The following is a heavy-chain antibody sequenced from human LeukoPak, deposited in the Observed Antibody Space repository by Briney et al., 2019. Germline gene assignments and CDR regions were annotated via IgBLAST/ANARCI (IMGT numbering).Heavy chain of an antibody. CDR3: AKLPLPRHSSAGAGFDY. CDR2: ISSSSSYI. Sequence: PGGSLRLSCAASGFTFSSYSMNWVRQAPGKGLEWVSYISSSSSYIYYADSVKGRFTISRDNAKNSLYLQMNSLRAEDTAVYYCAKLPLPRHSSAGAGFDYWGQGTLVTVSS. J-gene: IGHJ4*02. D-gene: IGHD6-25*01. V-gene: IGHV3-21*05. CDR1: GFTFSSYS.